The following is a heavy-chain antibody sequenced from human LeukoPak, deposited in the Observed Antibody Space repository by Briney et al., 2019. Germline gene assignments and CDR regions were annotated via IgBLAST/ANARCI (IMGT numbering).Heavy chain of an antibody. J-gene: IGHJ6*02. CDR3: TTLASGKYGIDV. D-gene: IGHD1-26*01. V-gene: IGHV3-15*01. Sequence: GGSLRLSCAASGFTFTNAWMTWVCEAPGEGLEWVGRIKSKTDGGTIDYAAPVKGRFTISRDDSKNTLYLQMNSLKTEDTAVYYCTTLASGKYGIDVWGQGTTVTVSS. CDR2: IKSKTDGGTI. CDR1: GFTFTNAW.